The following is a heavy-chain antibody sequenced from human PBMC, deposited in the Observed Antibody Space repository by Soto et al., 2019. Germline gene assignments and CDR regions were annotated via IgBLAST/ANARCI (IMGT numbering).Heavy chain of an antibody. D-gene: IGHD5-12*01. CDR1: GGSISSGGYY. Sequence: PSETLSLTCTVSGGSISSGGYYWSWIRQHPGKGLEWIGYIYYSGSTYYNPSLKSRVTISVETSKNQFSLKLSSVTAADTAVYYCARRDSGYDDNWFDPWGQGTLVTVSS. V-gene: IGHV4-31*03. J-gene: IGHJ5*02. CDR2: IYYSGST. CDR3: ARRDSGYDDNWFDP.